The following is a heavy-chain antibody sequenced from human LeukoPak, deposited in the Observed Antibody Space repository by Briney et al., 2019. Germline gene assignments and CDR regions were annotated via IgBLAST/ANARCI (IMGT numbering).Heavy chain of an antibody. Sequence: SETLSLTCTVSGGSISSSSYYWGWIRHPPGKGLEWIGSIYYSGSTYYNPSLKSRVTISVDTSKNQFSLKLSSVTAADTAVYYCAPIVVVTVILGDSTTDYWGQGTLVTVSS. D-gene: IGHD2-21*02. V-gene: IGHV4-39*07. CDR1: GGSISSSSYY. CDR3: APIVVVTVILGDSTTDY. J-gene: IGHJ4*02. CDR2: IYYSGST.